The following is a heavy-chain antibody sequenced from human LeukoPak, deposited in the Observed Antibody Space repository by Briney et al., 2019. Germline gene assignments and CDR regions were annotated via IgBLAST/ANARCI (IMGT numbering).Heavy chain of an antibody. Sequence: GGSLRLSCAASGFTVSSNYMSWVRQAPGKGLEWVSVIYSGGSTYYADSVKGRFTISRDNSKNTLYLQMNSLRAEDTAVYYCARDRMWGVESEDYWGQGTLVTVSS. D-gene: IGHD3-10*01. CDR3: ARDRMWGVESEDY. J-gene: IGHJ4*02. CDR1: GFTVSSNY. V-gene: IGHV3-66*01. CDR2: IYSGGST.